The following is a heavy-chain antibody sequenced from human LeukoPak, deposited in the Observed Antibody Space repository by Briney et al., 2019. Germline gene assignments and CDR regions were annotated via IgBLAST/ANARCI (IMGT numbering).Heavy chain of an antibody. CDR3: AREKSSGYPFDY. D-gene: IGHD3-22*01. V-gene: IGHV3-30-3*01. J-gene: IGHJ4*02. CDR2: ISYDGSNK. CDR1: GFTFSSYA. Sequence: AGGSLRLSCAASGFTFSSYAMPWVRQAPGKGLEWVAVISYDGSNKYYADSVKGRFTISRDNSKNTLYLQMNSLRAEDTAVYYCAREKSSGYPFDYWGQGTLVTVSS.